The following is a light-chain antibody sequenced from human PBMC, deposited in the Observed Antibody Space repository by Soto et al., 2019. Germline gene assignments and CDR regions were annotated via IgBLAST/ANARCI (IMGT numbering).Light chain of an antibody. CDR2: WAS. Sequence: DIVMTQSPDSLAVSLGERATINCKSSQSVLYPSNNRNYLAWYQQKPGQAPKLLIFWASTREAGVPDRFRGSGSGTDFTRTISGLQAEDVAVYYCQQYYGNPITFGPGTKLDIK. V-gene: IGKV4-1*01. CDR3: QQYYGNPIT. CDR1: QSVLYPSNNRNY. J-gene: IGKJ3*01.